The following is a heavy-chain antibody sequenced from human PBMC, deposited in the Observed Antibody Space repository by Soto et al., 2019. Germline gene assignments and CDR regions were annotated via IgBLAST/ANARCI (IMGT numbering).Heavy chain of an antibody. CDR1: GFTFSSYG. CDR2: IWYDGSNK. Sequence: QVQLVESGGGVVQPGRSLRLSCAASGFTFSSYGMHWVRQAPGKGLEWVAVIWYDGSNKYYADSVKGRFIISRDNSKNXXYLQMNSLRAEDTAVYYCARDTARAMVRIYYGMDVWGQGTTVTVSS. V-gene: IGHV3-33*01. J-gene: IGHJ6*02. D-gene: IGHD3-10*01. CDR3: ARDTARAMVRIYYGMDV.